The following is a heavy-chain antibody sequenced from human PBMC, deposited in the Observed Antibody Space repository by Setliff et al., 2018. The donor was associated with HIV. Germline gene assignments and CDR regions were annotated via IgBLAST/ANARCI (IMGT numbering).Heavy chain of an antibody. D-gene: IGHD1-1*01. CDR3: ARDLDYYFDY. CDR2: ISSSGSTM. J-gene: IGHJ4*02. V-gene: IGHV3-48*03. Sequence: PGGSLRLSCAASGFTFSSYEMNWVRQAPGKGLEWVSYISSSGSTMYYADSVKGRFTISRDNAKNSLFLQMNSLRAEDTAVYYCARDLDYYFDYWGQGTLVTVSS. CDR1: GFTFSSYE.